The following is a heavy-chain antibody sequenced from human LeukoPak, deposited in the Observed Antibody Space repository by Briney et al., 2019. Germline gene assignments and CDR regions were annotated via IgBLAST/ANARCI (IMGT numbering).Heavy chain of an antibody. D-gene: IGHD6-25*01. CDR1: GGSFSGCY. J-gene: IGHJ4*02. CDR3: ARGPLRRPVY. CDR2: INHSGST. Sequence: SETLSLTCAVYGGSFSGCYWSWIRQPPGKGLEWIGEINHSGSTNYNPSLKSRVTISVDTSKNQFSLKLSSVTAADTAVYYCARGPLRRPVYWGQGTLVTVSS. V-gene: IGHV4-34*01.